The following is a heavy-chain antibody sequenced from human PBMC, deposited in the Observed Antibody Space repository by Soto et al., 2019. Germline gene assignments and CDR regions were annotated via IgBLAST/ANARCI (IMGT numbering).Heavy chain of an antibody. Sequence: AASVKVSCKASGYTFTSYGISWVRQAPGQGLEWMGWISAYNSNTNYAQKQKGRVKMTTDTSTSTAYMELRSLRSDDTAVYYCARDPRFLEWLRLADNWFDPWGQGTLVTVSS. CDR2: ISAYNSNT. CDR3: ARDPRFLEWLRLADNWFDP. CDR1: GYTFTSYG. V-gene: IGHV1-18*01. D-gene: IGHD3-3*01. J-gene: IGHJ5*02.